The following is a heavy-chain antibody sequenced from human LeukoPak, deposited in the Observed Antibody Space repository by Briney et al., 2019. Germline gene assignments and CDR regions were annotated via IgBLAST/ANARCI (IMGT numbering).Heavy chain of an antibody. CDR3: ARVRWDYGGNSVGFDY. CDR2: IYYSGST. Sequence: SETLSLTCTVSGGSISSYYWSWIRQPPGKGLEWIGYIYYSGSTYYNPSLKSRVTISVDTSKNQFSLKLSSVTAADTAVYYCARVRWDYGGNSVGFDYWGQGTLVTVSS. D-gene: IGHD4-23*01. V-gene: IGHV4-59*12. J-gene: IGHJ4*02. CDR1: GGSISSYY.